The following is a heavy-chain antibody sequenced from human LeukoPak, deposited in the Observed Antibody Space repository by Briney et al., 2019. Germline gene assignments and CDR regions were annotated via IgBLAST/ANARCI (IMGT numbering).Heavy chain of an antibody. V-gene: IGHV3-23*01. CDR2: ISGSGGST. J-gene: IGHJ4*02. CDR3: AKGRFEIAAAGGNFDY. Sequence: PGASLRLSCAASGFTFSSYAMSWVRQAPGKGLEWVSAISGSGGSTYYADSVKGRFTISRDNSKNTLYLQMNSLRAEDTAVYYCAKGRFEIAAAGGNFDYWAQGTLVTVSS. CDR1: GFTFSSYA. D-gene: IGHD6-13*01.